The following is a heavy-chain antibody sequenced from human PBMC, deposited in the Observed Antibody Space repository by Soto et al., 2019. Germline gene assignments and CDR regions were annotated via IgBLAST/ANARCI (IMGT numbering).Heavy chain of an antibody. CDR1: GYTFTTYT. J-gene: IGHJ5*02. D-gene: IGHD2-2*02. CDR3: ARSTTSCYSLYWFDP. Sequence: ASVKVSCKASGYTFTTYTIQWVRQAPGQRLEWMGWINAGNGETKYSQNFQGRVTITRDTSASTAYMELNSLRSEDTAVYYCARSTTSCYSLYWFDPWGQGTLVTVSS. V-gene: IGHV1-3*01. CDR2: INAGNGET.